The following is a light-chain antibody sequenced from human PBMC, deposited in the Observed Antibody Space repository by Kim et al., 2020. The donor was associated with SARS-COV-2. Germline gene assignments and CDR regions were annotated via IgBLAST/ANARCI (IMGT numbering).Light chain of an antibody. CDR3: HQYATFPYT. Sequence: RATIHCRSSQTVLHRPNNKNYLAWYQQKPGQPPKLLIYWASTRESGVPDLFSGSESGTDFTLTISSLQAEDVAVYFCHQYATFPYTFGQGTKLEI. CDR2: WAS. J-gene: IGKJ2*01. V-gene: IGKV4-1*01. CDR1: QTVLHRPNNKNY.